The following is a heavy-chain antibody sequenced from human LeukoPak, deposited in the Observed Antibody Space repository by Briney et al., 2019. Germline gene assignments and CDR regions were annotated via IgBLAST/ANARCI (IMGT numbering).Heavy chain of an antibody. CDR3: ARSRQLGRGDYYYYYMDV. CDR2: IIPIFGTA. Sequence: SVKVSCKASGGTFSSYDISWVRQAPGQGLEWMGGIIPIFGTANYAQKFQGRVTITTDESTSTAYMELSSLRSEDTAVYYCARSRQLGRGDYYYYYMDVWGKGTTVTVSS. J-gene: IGHJ6*03. CDR1: GGTFSSYD. V-gene: IGHV1-69*05. D-gene: IGHD6-6*01.